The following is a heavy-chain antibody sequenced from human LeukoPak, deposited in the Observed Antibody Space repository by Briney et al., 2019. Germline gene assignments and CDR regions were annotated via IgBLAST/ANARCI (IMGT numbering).Heavy chain of an antibody. D-gene: IGHD1-26*01. J-gene: IGHJ6*03. CDR1: GGSVSSYS. CDR2: IYYSGST. V-gene: IGHV4-59*02. Sequence: SETLSLTCTVSGGSVSSYSWSWIRQPPGKGLEWIGYIYYSGSTNYNPSLKSRVTISLDTSKNQFSLKVSSVTAADTAVYYCARDTYSGIYYPYYYYYYMDVWGKGTTVTVSS. CDR3: ARDTYSGIYYPYYYYYYMDV.